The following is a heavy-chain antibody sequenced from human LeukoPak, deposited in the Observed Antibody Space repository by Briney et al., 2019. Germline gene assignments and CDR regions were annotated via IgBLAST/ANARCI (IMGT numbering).Heavy chain of an antibody. CDR2: ISYDGSNK. Sequence: GRSLRLSCAASGFTFSSYGMHWVRQAPGKGLEWVAVISYDGSNKYYADSVKGRFTISRDNSKNTLYLQMNSLRAEDTAVYYCAKDQKARYFDWTFDYWGQGTLVTVSS. V-gene: IGHV3-30*18. D-gene: IGHD3-9*01. CDR3: AKDQKARYFDWTFDY. CDR1: GFTFSSYG. J-gene: IGHJ4*02.